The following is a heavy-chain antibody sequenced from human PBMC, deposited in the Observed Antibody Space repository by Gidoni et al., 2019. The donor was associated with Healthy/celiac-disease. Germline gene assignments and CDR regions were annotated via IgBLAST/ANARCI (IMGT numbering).Heavy chain of an antibody. D-gene: IGHD3-9*01. Sequence: QVQPVQPGAAVKKPGSSVKVPCTASGVTFSSYALSRVRQAPGQGLEWMGGIIPIFGTANYAQKFQGRVTITADESTSTAYMELSSLRSEDTAVYYCARAQTPYDILTGYNYAAFDYWGQGTLVTVSS. CDR2: IIPIFGTA. J-gene: IGHJ4*02. CDR1: GVTFSSYA. CDR3: ARAQTPYDILTGYNYAAFDY. V-gene: IGHV1-69*01.